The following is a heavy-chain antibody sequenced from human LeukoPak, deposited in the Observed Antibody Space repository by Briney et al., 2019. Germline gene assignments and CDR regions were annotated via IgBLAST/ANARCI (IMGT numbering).Heavy chain of an antibody. Sequence: GGSLRLSCAASGFTFSSYAMSWVRQAPGKGLEWVSTIDGSGVSTYYADSVKGRFAISRDNSKNTLYLQMNSLRAEDTAVYYCAKDRLSSSWYFGFDYWGQGTLVTVSS. CDR1: GFTFSSYA. J-gene: IGHJ4*02. CDR2: IDGSGVST. CDR3: AKDRLSSSWYFGFDY. V-gene: IGHV3-23*01. D-gene: IGHD6-13*01.